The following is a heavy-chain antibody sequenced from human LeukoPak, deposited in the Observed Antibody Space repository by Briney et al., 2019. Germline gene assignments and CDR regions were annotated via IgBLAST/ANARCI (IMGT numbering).Heavy chain of an antibody. J-gene: IGHJ4*02. D-gene: IGHD6-19*01. V-gene: IGHV4-4*07. CDR3: ARDGPRPTCGYSSGWYAGEDY. CDR2: IYTSGST. Sequence: PSETLSLTCTVSGGSISSYYWSWIRQPAGKGLEWIGRIYTSGSTNYNPSLKSRVTMSVDTSKNQFSLKLSSVTAADTAVYYCARDGPRPTCGYSSGWYAGEDYWGQGTLVTVSS. CDR1: GGSISSYY.